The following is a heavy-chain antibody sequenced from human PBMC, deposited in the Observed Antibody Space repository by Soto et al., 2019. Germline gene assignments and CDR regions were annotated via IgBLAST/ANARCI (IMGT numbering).Heavy chain of an antibody. CDR3: ARDHSSSGWYYYGMDV. J-gene: IGHJ6*02. CDR2: IYKSATT. D-gene: IGHD6-19*01. CDR1: GDSISNLDYF. V-gene: IGHV4-30-4*01. Sequence: SETLSLTCSVSGDSISNLDYFWAWIRQPPGQAREYIGYIYKSATTYYNPSFESRVTISVDTSKSQFSLNVSSVTAADTAVYYCARDHSSSGWYYYGMDVWGQGTTVTVSS.